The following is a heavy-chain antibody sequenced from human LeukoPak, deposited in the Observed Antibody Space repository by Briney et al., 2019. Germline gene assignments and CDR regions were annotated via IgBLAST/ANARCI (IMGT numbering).Heavy chain of an antibody. D-gene: IGHD2/OR15-2a*01. J-gene: IGHJ4*02. CDR3: AKYSNLGY. CDR1: GFTFSVCW. Sequence: GGSLRLSCAASGFTFSVCWMSCVRQAPGKGLEWVANINQDGSEKYYVDSVKGRFTISRDNAKNSLYLQMNSLRAEDTAVYYCAKYSNLGYWGQGTLVTVSS. V-gene: IGHV3-7*01. CDR2: INQDGSEK.